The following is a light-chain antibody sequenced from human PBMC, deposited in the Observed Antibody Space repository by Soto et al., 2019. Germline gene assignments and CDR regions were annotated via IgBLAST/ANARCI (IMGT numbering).Light chain of an antibody. CDR2: AAS. CDR1: QSVSSN. Sequence: EIVMTQSASTLSVSPGERATLSCGASQSVSSNLAWYQQKHGQTPRLLIYAASTRATGIPARFSGSGSGTDFNLTITSLQSEDFAVYYCQQYYHWPRTFGQGTKVDIK. J-gene: IGKJ1*01. V-gene: IGKV3-15*01. CDR3: QQYYHWPRT.